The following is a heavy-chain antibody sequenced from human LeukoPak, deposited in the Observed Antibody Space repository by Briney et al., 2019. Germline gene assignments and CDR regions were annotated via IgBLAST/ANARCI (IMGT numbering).Heavy chain of an antibody. Sequence: QPGRSLRLSCVASGFTFSNYGMQWVRQAPGKGLEWLTVISYDGKVSHYADSVKGRFTVSRDNSENTLFLQMNSLRAEDTAVYYCAKDPEHYSNHFDYWGQGTLVTVSS. CDR1: GFTFSNYG. CDR2: ISYDGKVS. J-gene: IGHJ4*02. V-gene: IGHV3-30*18. D-gene: IGHD4-11*01. CDR3: AKDPEHYSNHFDY.